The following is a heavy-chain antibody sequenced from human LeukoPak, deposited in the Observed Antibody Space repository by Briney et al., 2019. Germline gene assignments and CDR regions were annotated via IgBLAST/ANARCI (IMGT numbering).Heavy chain of an antibody. CDR1: GYTFTGYY. V-gene: IGHV1-2*02. CDR3: ARVVVRGVDLDAFDI. D-gene: IGHD3-10*01. CDR2: INPNSGGT. J-gene: IGHJ3*02. Sequence: ASVKVSCKASGYTFTGYYMHLVRQAPGQGLEWMGWINPNSGGTNYAQKFQGRVTMTRDTSISTAYMELSRLRSDDTAVYYCARVVVRGVDLDAFDIWGQGTMVTVSS.